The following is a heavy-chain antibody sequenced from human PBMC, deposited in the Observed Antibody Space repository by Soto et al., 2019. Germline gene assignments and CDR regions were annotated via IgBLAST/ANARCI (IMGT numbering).Heavy chain of an antibody. D-gene: IGHD1-7*01. CDR1: GFIFSKYS. Sequence: HPGGSLRLSCGASGFIFSKYSMNWVRQAPGKGLEWLSYISSNSVTIYYADSVRGRFTIFRDNAKNSLYLQMNSLRDEDTAVYYCAREDILGTRSFDYWGQGALVIVSS. CDR3: AREDILGTRSFDY. CDR2: ISSNSVTI. J-gene: IGHJ4*02. V-gene: IGHV3-48*02.